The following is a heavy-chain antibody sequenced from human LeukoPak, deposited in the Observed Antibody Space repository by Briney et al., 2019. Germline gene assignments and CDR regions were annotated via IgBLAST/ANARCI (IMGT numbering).Heavy chain of an antibody. J-gene: IGHJ4*02. D-gene: IGHD3-3*01. CDR1: GGSFSGYY. CDR3: ARGSINDFWSGYYRPPKYYFDY. V-gene: IGHV4-34*01. Sequence: SETLSLTCAVYGGSFSGYYWSWIRQPPGKGLEWIGEINHSGSTNYNPSLKSRVTISVDTSKNQFSLKLSSVTAAGTAVYYCARGSINDFWSGYYRPPKYYFDYWGQGTLVTVSS. CDR2: INHSGST.